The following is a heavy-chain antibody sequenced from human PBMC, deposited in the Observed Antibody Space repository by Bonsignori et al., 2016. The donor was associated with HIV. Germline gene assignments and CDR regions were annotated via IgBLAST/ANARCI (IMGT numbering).Heavy chain of an antibody. J-gene: IGHJ4*02. CDR1: GYTFSMFW. V-gene: IGHV3-74*01. CDR3: TRDIAGRASL. D-gene: IGHD6-6*01. Sequence: EVQLVESGGGLVQPGGSLRLSCAASGYTFSMFWMYWVRQVPGQGLVWVSRIDEYGRITDYADSVKGRFTISRDNAKSTLSLEMNGLRVEDTAIYYCTRDIAGRASLWGQGTLVTVSS. CDR2: IDEYGRIT.